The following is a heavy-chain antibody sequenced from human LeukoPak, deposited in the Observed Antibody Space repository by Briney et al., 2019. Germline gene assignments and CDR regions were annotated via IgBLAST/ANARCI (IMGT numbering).Heavy chain of an antibody. J-gene: IGHJ4*02. CDR2: ISDSGDTT. Sequence: PGGTLRLSCAASGFTFSSYAMSWVRQAPGKGLEWVSAISDSGDTTYFADSVKGRFTISRDNPKSTLYLQMNSLRDEDTAVYYCAKDHSVGRVAVIRGIDHWGQGTLVTVSS. V-gene: IGHV3-23*01. CDR1: GFTFSSYA. CDR3: AKDHSVGRVAVIRGIDH. D-gene: IGHD3-22*01.